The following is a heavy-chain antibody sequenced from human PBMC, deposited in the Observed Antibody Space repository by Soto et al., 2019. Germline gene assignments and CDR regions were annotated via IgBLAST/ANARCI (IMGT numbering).Heavy chain of an antibody. V-gene: IGHV1-69*04. Sequence: GASVKVSCKASGGTFSSYTISWVRQAPGQGLEWMGRIIPILGIANYAQKFQGRVTITADKSTSTAYMELSSLRSEDTAVYYCARDSYGDYVDYYGMDVWGQGTTVTVSS. CDR2: IIPILGIA. CDR1: GGTFSSYT. D-gene: IGHD4-17*01. J-gene: IGHJ6*02. CDR3: ARDSYGDYVDYYGMDV.